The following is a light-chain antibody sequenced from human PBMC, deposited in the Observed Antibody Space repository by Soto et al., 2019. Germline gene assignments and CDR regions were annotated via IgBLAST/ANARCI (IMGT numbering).Light chain of an antibody. Sequence: DIQMTQSPSTLSASVGDRVTITCRANQSISNWLAWYQQKPGKAPKLLIYKASSLESGVPSRFSGSGSGTEFTLTISTLQPDDFATYYCQQYNTYSPGYTFGQGTKLEIK. CDR2: KAS. CDR1: QSISNW. V-gene: IGKV1-5*03. CDR3: QQYNTYSPGYT. J-gene: IGKJ2*01.